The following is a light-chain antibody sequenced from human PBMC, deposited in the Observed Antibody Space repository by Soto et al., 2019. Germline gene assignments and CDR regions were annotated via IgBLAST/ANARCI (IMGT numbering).Light chain of an antibody. V-gene: IGKV3-15*01. CDR3: QQYNNWPRT. J-gene: IGKJ1*01. CDR2: GAS. CDR1: QSVGSN. Sequence: EIVMTQSPATLSVSPGERATLSGRASQSVGSNLAWYQQKRGQAPRLXIYGASTRETGIPARFSGSGSGTDFTLTISSLQSEDFAVYYCQQYNNWPRTFGQGTKVDIK.